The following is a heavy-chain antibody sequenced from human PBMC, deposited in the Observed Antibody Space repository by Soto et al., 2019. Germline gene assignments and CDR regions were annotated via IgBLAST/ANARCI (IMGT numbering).Heavy chain of an antibody. CDR1: GYTFTSYG. CDR2: ISAYNGNT. D-gene: IGHD3-22*01. J-gene: IGHJ4*02. Sequence: ASVKVSCKASGYTFTSYGISWVRQAPGQGLEWMGWISAYNGNTNYAQKLQGRVTMTTDTSTSTAYMELRSLRSDDTAVYYCARGRPGYYDSSGYLNYWGQGTLVTVSS. CDR3: ARGRPGYYDSSGYLNY. V-gene: IGHV1-18*01.